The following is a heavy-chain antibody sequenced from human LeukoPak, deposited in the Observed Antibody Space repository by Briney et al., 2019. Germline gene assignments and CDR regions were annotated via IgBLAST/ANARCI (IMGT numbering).Heavy chain of an antibody. Sequence: GGSLRLSCAASGFIFNKAWMNWVRQAPGKGPEWVGRIKSNNGGGTTDYASPVEGRFIISRDDSKNTIYLQMNRLIIDDTAIYYCTPVMVEDRGFWGQGTLVTVSS. D-gene: IGHD2-21*01. CDR1: GFIFNKAW. CDR2: IKSNNGGGTT. V-gene: IGHV3-15*01. J-gene: IGHJ4*02. CDR3: TPVMVEDRGF.